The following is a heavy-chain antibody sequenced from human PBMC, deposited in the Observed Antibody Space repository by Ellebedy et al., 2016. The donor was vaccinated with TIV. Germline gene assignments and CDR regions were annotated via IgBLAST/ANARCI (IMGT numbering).Heavy chain of an antibody. CDR3: ARVGGYSYGYFDY. Sequence: GRFTLSRDNAKNSLFLQMNSLRAEDTAVYYCARVGGYSYGYFDYWGQGTLVTVSS. J-gene: IGHJ4*02. D-gene: IGHD5-18*01. V-gene: IGHV3-11*06.